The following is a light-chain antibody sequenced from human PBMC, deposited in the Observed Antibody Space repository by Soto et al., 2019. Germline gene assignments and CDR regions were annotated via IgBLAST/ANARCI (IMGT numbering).Light chain of an antibody. CDR3: QQFGRSPPSWT. CDR1: QSVSSNY. J-gene: IGKJ1*01. Sequence: ETVLTQSPGTLSLSPGEIATLSCRASQSVSSNYLAWYQQKPGQAPRLLIYGASTRATGIPDRFSGSGSGTDFTLTISRREPEDFAVYYCQQFGRSPPSWTFGQGTKVEIK. CDR2: GAS. V-gene: IGKV3-20*01.